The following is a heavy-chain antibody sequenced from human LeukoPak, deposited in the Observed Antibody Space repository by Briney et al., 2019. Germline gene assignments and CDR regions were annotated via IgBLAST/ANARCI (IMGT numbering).Heavy chain of an antibody. CDR1: GYTFTSYD. J-gene: IGHJ6*03. Sequence: ASVKVSCKASGYTFTSYDINWVRQATGQGLEWMGWMNPNSGNTGYAQKFQGRVTITRNTSISTAYMELSSLRSEDTAVYYCARRVRAYYYYYYMDVWGKGTTVTVSS. CDR3: ARRVRAYYYYYYMDV. V-gene: IGHV1-8*03. D-gene: IGHD1-1*01. CDR2: MNPNSGNT.